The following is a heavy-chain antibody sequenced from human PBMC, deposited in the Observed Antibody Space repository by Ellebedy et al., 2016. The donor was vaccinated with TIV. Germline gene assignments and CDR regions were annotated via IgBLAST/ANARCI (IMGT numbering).Heavy chain of an antibody. V-gene: IGHV1-2*02. CDR3: ARGYCSSTSCLPDY. CDR2: INPNSGGT. D-gene: IGHD2-2*01. CDR1: GYTFTGYY. Sequence: ASVKVSXXASGYTFTGYYMHWVRQAPGQGLEWMGWINPNSGGTNYAQKFQGRVTMTRDTSISTAYMELSRLRSDDTAVYYCARGYCSSTSCLPDYWGQGTLVTVSS. J-gene: IGHJ4*02.